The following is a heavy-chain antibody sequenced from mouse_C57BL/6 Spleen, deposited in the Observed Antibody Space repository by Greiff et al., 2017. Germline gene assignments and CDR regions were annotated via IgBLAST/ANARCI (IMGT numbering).Heavy chain of an antibody. D-gene: IGHD2-4*01. Sequence: EVKLVEPGGGLVKPGGSLKLSCAASGFTFSSYTMSWVRQTPEKRLEWVATISGGGGNTYYPDSVKGRFTISRDNAKNTLYLQMSSLRSEDTALYDCARPDDDDRNWYFDVWGTGTTVTVSS. CDR2: ISGGGGNT. CDR3: ARPDDDDRNWYFDV. V-gene: IGHV5-9*01. J-gene: IGHJ1*03. CDR1: GFTFSSYT.